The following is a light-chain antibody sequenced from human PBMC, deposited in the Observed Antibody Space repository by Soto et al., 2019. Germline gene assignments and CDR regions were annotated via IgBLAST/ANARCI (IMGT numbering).Light chain of an antibody. Sequence: DVQMTQSPSSLSASVGDRVTITCKANQSIANFLNWFQHKPGEAPKLLISDASHLELGVPSRFSGSRSGTDFVLDISNLLSEDVATYFCQQYEDLPLTFGGGTKVDI. CDR1: QSIANF. CDR2: DAS. V-gene: IGKV1-33*01. J-gene: IGKJ4*01. CDR3: QQYEDLPLT.